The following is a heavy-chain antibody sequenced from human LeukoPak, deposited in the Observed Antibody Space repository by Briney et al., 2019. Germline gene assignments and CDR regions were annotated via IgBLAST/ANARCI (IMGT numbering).Heavy chain of an antibody. CDR3: ARVLRYDFWSAYYFDY. D-gene: IGHD3-3*01. J-gene: IGHJ4*02. V-gene: IGHV1-18*01. CDR1: GYTFNSYD. Sequence: ASVKVSCKASGYTFNSYDISWVRQAPGQGLEWMAWISTYNGNTNYALKVQGRATMATDTSTSTAYMELRSLRSDDTAVYYCARVLRYDFWSAYYFDYWGQGTLVTVSS. CDR2: ISTYNGNT.